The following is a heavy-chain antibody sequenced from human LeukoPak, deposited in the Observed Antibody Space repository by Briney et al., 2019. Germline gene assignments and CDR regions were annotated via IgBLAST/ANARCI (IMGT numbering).Heavy chain of an antibody. CDR1: GCSITQTNY. D-gene: IGHD3-16*02. Sequence: SGTPSLTCNVSGCSITQTNYWNWFRQPPGKGLEWIGEVNLQGGTNYNPSLLRRVAISVDTSANHVSLQMTSVTAADTAVYYCAREGGSYRPLDYSGQGTLVTVSS. J-gene: IGHJ4*02. CDR2: VNLQGGT. V-gene: IGHV4-4*02. CDR3: AREGGSYRPLDY.